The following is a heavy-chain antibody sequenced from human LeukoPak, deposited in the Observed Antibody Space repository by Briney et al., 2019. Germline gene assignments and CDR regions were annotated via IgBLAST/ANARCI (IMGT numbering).Heavy chain of an antibody. CDR1: GYTFTSYD. V-gene: IGHV1-8*01. CDR3: ARLTADCSGGSCYFYFDY. CDR2: MNPNSGNT. Sequence: ASVKVSCKASGYTFTSYDINWVRQATGQGPEWMGWMNPNSGNTGYAQKFQGRVTMTRNTSISTAYMELSSLRSEDTAVYYCARLTADCSGGSCYFYFDYWGQGTLVTVSS. D-gene: IGHD2-15*01. J-gene: IGHJ4*02.